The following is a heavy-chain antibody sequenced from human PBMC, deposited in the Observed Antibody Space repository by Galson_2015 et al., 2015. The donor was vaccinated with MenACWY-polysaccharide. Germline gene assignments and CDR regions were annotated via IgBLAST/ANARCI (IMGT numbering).Heavy chain of an antibody. CDR1: GYSFSNYW. CDR2: IYPGDSDT. Sequence: QSGAEVKKPGESLKISCKGSGYSFSNYWIGWVRQMPGKGLEWMGIIYPGDSDTRYSPSFQGQVSISADKSISTVYLQWSSLKASDTAIYYCARHGSRSWDSWFDPWGQGTLVIVSS. D-gene: IGHD6-13*01. J-gene: IGHJ5*02. CDR3: ARHGSRSWDSWFDP. V-gene: IGHV5-51*01.